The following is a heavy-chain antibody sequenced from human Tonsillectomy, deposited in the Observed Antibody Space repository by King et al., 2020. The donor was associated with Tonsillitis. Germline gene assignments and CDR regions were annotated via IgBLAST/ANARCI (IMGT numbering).Heavy chain of an antibody. Sequence: VQLQESGPGLVKLSQTLSLTCTVSGGSISSGSYYWSWIRQPAGKGLEWIGRIYTSGSTHYNPSLKSRVTMSVDTSKNQFSLKLSSVTAADTAVYYCARDQSIFGVANTLFDYWGQGTLVTVSS. CDR2: IYTSGST. CDR3: ARDQSIFGVANTLFDY. CDR1: GGSISSGSYY. D-gene: IGHD3-3*01. V-gene: IGHV4-61*02. J-gene: IGHJ4*02.